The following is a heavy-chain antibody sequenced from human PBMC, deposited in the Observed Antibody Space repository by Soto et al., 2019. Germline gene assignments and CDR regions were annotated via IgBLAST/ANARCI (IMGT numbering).Heavy chain of an antibody. V-gene: IGHV4-34*01. Sequence: SETLSLTCAVYGGSFGGYCWGWIRQPPGKGLGWIGEINHSGSTNYNPSLKSRVTISVDTSKNQFSLKLSSVTAADTAVYYCARGAHSSVTKREPRLTQRKTNAFYIWGQGTMVT. CDR3: ARGAHSSVTKREPRLTQRKTNAFYI. CDR2: INHSGST. J-gene: IGHJ3*02. CDR1: GGSFGGYC. D-gene: IGHD6-6*01.